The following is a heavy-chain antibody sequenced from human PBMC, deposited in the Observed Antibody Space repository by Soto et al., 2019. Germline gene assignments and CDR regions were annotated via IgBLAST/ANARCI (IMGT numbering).Heavy chain of an antibody. D-gene: IGHD3-10*01. Sequence: EVQLVESGGGLVQPGGSLRLSCAASGFPFSDYWMHWVRQGPGKGLEWVAIIKQDGSEIHYVDSVKGRFTISRDNAKNSLHLQMNSLRAEDTAIYYCVRSSGWTGDYWGQGILVTVSS. CDR3: VRSSGWTGDY. J-gene: IGHJ4*02. V-gene: IGHV3-7*04. CDR2: IKQDGSEI. CDR1: GFPFSDYW.